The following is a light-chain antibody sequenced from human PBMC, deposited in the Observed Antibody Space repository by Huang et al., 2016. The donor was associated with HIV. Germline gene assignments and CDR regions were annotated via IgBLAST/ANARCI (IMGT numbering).Light chain of an antibody. V-gene: IGKV3D-20*01. CDR3: QQYGSSSYT. CDR2: EAS. CDR1: QSIRNRY. J-gene: IGKJ2*01. Sequence: EIVLTQSPATLSLSPGERATLSCRATQSIRNRYLAWFQQKPGLAPRLLIYEASNRATGIPDRFSGGGSGTDFTLTISRLEPEDFAVYYCQQYGSSSYTFGQGTKLELK.